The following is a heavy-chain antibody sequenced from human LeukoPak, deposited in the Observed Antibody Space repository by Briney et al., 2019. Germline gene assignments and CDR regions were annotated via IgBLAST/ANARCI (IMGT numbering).Heavy chain of an antibody. CDR1: GYTFTGYY. CDR2: INPNSGGT. Sequence: ASVTVSFKASGYTFTGYYMHWVRQAPGQGLEWMGWINPNSGGTNYAQKFQGRVTMTRDTSISTAYMEQSRLRSDDTAVYYCARLAAAAGTMRPPRFDPWGQGTLVTVSS. D-gene: IGHD6-13*01. CDR3: ARLAAAAGTMRPPRFDP. J-gene: IGHJ5*02. V-gene: IGHV1-2*02.